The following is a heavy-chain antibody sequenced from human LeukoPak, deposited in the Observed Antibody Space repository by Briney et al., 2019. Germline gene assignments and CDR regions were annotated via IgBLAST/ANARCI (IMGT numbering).Heavy chain of an antibody. Sequence: SETLSLTCTVSGGSIGSYYWSWIRQPPGKGLEWIGYIYYSGSTNYNPSLKSRVTISVDTSKNQFSLKLTSVTAADTAVYYCSSRSYLDYWGQGTLVTVSS. CDR1: GGSIGSYY. J-gene: IGHJ4*02. V-gene: IGHV4-59*01. CDR2: IYYSGST. CDR3: SSRSYLDY.